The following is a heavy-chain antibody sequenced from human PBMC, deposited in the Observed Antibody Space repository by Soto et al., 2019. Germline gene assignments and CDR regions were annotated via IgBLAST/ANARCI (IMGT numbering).Heavy chain of an antibody. CDR2: VFWDDDK. V-gene: IGHV2-5*02. D-gene: IGHD3-16*01. J-gene: IGHJ5*01. CDR1: GFSLSSVGGG. CDR3: ALNFRGWGSYTGDRFDS. Sequence: QITLKESGPTLVKPTQTLTLTCNCSGFSLSSVGGGVGWIRQPPGKTLEFLALVFWDDDKRYQPSLRRRLTITQDTSKNQVVLTMTNVDPVDTATYYCALNFRGWGSYTGDRFDSWGQGTLVLVSS.